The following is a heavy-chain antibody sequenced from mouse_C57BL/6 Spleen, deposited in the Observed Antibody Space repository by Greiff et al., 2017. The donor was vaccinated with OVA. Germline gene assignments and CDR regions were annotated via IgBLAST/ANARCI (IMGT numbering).Heavy chain of an antibody. V-gene: IGHV1-59*01. CDR3: ARYKTYYYGSSPFDY. Sequence: QVQLQQPGAELVRPGTSVKLSCKASGYTFTSYWMHWVKQRPGQGLEWIGVIDPSDSYTSYNQKFKGKATLTVDTSSSTAYMQLSSLTSEDSAVYYLARYKTYYYGSSPFDYWGKGTTLTVSS. CDR1: GYTFTSYW. J-gene: IGHJ2*01. D-gene: IGHD1-1*01. CDR2: IDPSDSYT.